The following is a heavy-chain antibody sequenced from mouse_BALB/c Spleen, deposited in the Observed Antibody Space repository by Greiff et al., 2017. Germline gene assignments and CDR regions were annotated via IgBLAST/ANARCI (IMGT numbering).Heavy chain of an antibody. V-gene: IGHV3-8*02. CDR1: GDSITSGY. Sequence: DVLLQESGPSLVKPSQTLSLTCSVTGDSITSGYWHWIRKFPGNKLEYMGYISYSGSTYYNPSLKSRISITRDTSKNQYYLQLNSVTTEDTATYYCARYRGSNYVNCYDYWGQGTTLTVSS. J-gene: IGHJ2*01. D-gene: IGHD2-5*01. CDR2: ISYSGST. CDR3: ARYRGSNYVNCYDY.